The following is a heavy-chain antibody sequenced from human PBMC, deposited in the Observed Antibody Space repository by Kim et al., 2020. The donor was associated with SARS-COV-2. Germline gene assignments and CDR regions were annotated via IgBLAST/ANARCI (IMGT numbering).Heavy chain of an antibody. J-gene: IGHJ3*02. V-gene: IGHV4-59*01. CDR2: IYYSGST. CDR3: ARLGLGYCSGGSCQNAFDI. Sequence: SETLSLTCTVSGGSISSYYWSWIRQPPGKGLEWIGCIYYSGSTNYNPSLKSRVTISVDTSKNQFSLKLSSVTAADTAVYYCARLGLGYCSGGSCQNAFDIWGQGTMVTVSS. D-gene: IGHD2-15*01. CDR1: GGSISSYY.